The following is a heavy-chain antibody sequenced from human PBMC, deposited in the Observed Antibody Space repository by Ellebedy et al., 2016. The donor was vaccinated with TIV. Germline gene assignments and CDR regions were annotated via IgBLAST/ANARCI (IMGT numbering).Heavy chain of an antibody. CDR3: VRDGGGLFDS. CDR2: IYTRGNT. J-gene: IGHJ4*02. V-gene: IGHV4-4*07. CDR1: GASIDTYY. Sequence: SETLSLTCSVSGASIDTYYWSWIRQPAGKGLQWIGRIYTRGNTIHNPSLNSRVTMSVDTSKNQFSLRLSSVTAADTAVYYCVRDGGGLFDSWGQGTLVTVSS. D-gene: IGHD3-16*01.